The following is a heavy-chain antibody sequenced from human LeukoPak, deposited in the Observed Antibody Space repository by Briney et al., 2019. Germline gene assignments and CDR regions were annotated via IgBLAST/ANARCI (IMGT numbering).Heavy chain of an antibody. CDR3: ATERWLRSSSYYYYGMDV. D-gene: IGHD5-12*01. CDR1: GYTLTELS. J-gene: IGHJ6*02. Sequence: ASVKVSCKVSGYTLTELSMHWVRQAPGKGLGWMGGFDPEDGETIYAQKFQGRVTMTEDTSTDTAYMELSSLRSEDTAVYYCATERWLRSSSYYYYGMDVWGQGTTVTVSS. V-gene: IGHV1-24*01. CDR2: FDPEDGET.